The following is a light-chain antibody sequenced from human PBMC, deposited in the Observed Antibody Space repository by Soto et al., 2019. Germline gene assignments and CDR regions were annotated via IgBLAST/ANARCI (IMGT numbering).Light chain of an antibody. V-gene: IGLV1-51*01. Sequence: QSVLTQPPSVSGAPGQRVTISCTGSSSNIGAGYDVHWYQQPPGASPRLLIFDNNKRPSGIPDRFSGSKSGTSATLGIAGLQTGDAADYYCATWDSSLSAWLFGGGTKVTVL. CDR1: SSNIGAGYD. J-gene: IGLJ3*02. CDR3: ATWDSSLSAWL. CDR2: DNN.